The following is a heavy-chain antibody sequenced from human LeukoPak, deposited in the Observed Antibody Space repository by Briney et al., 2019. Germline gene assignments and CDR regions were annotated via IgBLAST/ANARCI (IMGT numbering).Heavy chain of an antibody. CDR1: GGSISSYY. CDR2: IYYSGST. D-gene: IGHD6-19*01. V-gene: IGHV4-59*01. CDR3: ARAQSGWYFRAFDT. Sequence: SETLSLTCTVSGGSISSYYWSWIRQPPGKGLEWIGYIYYSGSTNYNPSLKSRVTISVDTSKNQFSLELSSVTAADTAVYYCARAQSGWYFRAFDTWGQGTMVTVSS. J-gene: IGHJ3*02.